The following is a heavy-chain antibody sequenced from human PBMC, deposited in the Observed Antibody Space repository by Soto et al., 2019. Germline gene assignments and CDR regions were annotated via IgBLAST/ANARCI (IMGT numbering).Heavy chain of an antibody. CDR3: ARDKSPAPVIGSGRGMDV. CDR2: ISYDGSNK. D-gene: IGHD2-8*02. V-gene: IGHV3-30-3*01. Sequence: QVQLVESGGGVVQPGRSLRLPCAASGFTFSSYAMHWVRQAPGKGLEWVAVISYDGSNKYYADSVKGRFTISRDNSKNTLYLQMNSLRAEDTAVYYCARDKSPAPVIGSGRGMDVWGQGTTVTVSS. J-gene: IGHJ6*02. CDR1: GFTFSSYA.